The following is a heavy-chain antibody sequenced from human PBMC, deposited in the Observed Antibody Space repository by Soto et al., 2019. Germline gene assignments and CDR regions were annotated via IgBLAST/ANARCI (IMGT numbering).Heavy chain of an antibody. CDR2: ISYDGSIT. J-gene: IGHJ4*01. Sequence: QVQLVESGGGVVQPGRSLRLSCAASGLTFINYNMHWVRQAPGKGLEWVAVISYDGSITKYADSVKGRFTISRDNSENTLFLQMNGLRAEDKAMYYCSRDTESRSGRSYGSGYWGQGILVIVSS. CDR1: GLTFINYN. D-gene: IGHD3-10*01. CDR3: SRDTESRSGRSYGSGY. V-gene: IGHV3-30*04.